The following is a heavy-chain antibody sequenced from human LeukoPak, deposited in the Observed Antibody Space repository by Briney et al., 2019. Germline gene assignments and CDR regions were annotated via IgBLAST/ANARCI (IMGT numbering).Heavy chain of an antibody. Sequence: GGSLRLSCAASGFTFNSFAMTWVRQAPRKGLEWVSSISGTGGSTYYADSVNGRFTISRDNSKNTLYLQMNSLSAEDTALYYCAKHRYDSSGYYFDSWGQGTLVTVSS. D-gene: IGHD3-22*01. CDR1: GFTFNSFA. CDR3: AKHRYDSSGYYFDS. CDR2: ISGTGGST. V-gene: IGHV3-23*01. J-gene: IGHJ4*02.